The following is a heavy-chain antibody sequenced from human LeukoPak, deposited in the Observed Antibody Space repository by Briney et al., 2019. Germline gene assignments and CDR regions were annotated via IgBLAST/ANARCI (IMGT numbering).Heavy chain of an antibody. CDR3: ARVGDIVATITSYYYYGMDV. D-gene: IGHD5-12*01. CDR1: GGSFSGYY. CDR2: INHSGST. V-gene: IGHV4-34*01. Sequence: SETLSLTCAVYGGSFSGYYWSWIRQPPGKGLEWIGEINHSGSTNYNPSLKSRVTISVDTSKNQFSLKLSSVTAADTAVYYCARVGDIVATITSYYYYGMDVWGQGTTVTVSS. J-gene: IGHJ6*02.